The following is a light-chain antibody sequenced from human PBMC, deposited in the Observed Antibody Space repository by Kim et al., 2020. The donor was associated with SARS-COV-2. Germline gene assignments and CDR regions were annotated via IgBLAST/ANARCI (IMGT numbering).Light chain of an antibody. CDR1: QRVSSS. CDR3: QQQNNRPPLT. V-gene: IGKV3-15*01. CDR2: DAA. Sequence: SPRERATFSCRTSQRVSSSFAGCHQKPRHAPPRLIYDAATSAASVIARCSGSGSWTEVITLTISRQSDDVAVDYCQQQNNRPPLTFGGGTKVDIK. J-gene: IGKJ4*01.